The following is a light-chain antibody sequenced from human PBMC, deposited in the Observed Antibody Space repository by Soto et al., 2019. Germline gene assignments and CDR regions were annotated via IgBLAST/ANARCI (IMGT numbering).Light chain of an antibody. V-gene: IGKV1-5*03. CDR2: KAS. CDR3: QQYNSYST. J-gene: IGKJ1*01. Sequence: DIQMTQSPPTLSSSVGDRFTITFRSSQTISTWLAWYQQKPGKAPKLLIYKASKLENGVPSRFSGSGSGTEFTLTISSLQPDDFATYYCQQYNSYSTFGQGTKVDIK. CDR1: QTISTW.